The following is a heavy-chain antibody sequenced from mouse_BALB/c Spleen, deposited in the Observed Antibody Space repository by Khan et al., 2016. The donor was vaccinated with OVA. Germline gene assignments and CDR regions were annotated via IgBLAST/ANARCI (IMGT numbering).Heavy chain of an antibody. CDR1: GFTFSSYG. J-gene: IGHJ4*01. V-gene: IGHV5-6*01. CDR3: ARQAYGHDAMDY. Sequence: EVQLVESGGDLVKPGGSLKLSCAASGFTFSSYGMSWVRQTPDKRLEWVATISSGGSYTYYPDSVKGRFTISRDNAKNTLYLQMSSLKSEDTAMYYCARQAYGHDAMDYWGQGTSVTVSS. CDR2: ISSGGSYT. D-gene: IGHD2-2*01.